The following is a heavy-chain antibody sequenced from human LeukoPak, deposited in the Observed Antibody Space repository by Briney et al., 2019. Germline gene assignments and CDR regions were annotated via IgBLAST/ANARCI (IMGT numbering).Heavy chain of an antibody. CDR2: ISSSSSTI. D-gene: IGHD3-22*01. J-gene: IGHJ4*02. V-gene: IGHV3-48*04. CDR3: AKQDYDSSGYYDY. Sequence: GGSLRLSRAASGFTFSSYSMNWVRQAPGKGLEWVSYISSSSSTIYYADSVKGRFTISRDNAKNSLYLQMNSLRAEDTAVYYCAKQDYDSSGYYDYWGQGTLVTVSS. CDR1: GFTFSSYS.